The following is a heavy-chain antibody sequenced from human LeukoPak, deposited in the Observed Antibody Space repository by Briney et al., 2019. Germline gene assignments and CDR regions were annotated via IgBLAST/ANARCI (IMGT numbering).Heavy chain of an antibody. V-gene: IGHV4-39*07. J-gene: IGHJ3*02. D-gene: IGHD3-3*01. CDR1: GGSISSSSYY. CDR3: ARDLFGVVIIDEDAFDI. CDR2: IYYSGST. Sequence: SETLSLTCTVSGGSISSSSYYWGWIRQPPGKGLEWIGSIYYSGSTYYNPSLKSRVTISVDTSKNQFSLKLSSVTAADTAVYYCARDLFGVVIIDEDAFDIWGQGTMVTVSS.